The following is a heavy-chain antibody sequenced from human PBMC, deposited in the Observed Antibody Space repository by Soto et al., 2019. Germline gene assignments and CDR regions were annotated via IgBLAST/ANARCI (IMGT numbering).Heavy chain of an antibody. D-gene: IGHD1-26*01. V-gene: IGHV1-8*01. J-gene: IGHJ4*02. CDR2: MQPSTGRT. CDR1: GYSFTSLD. CDR3: APGVSAGVDY. Sequence: QVQLVQSGAEVREPGASVKVSCKASGYSFTSLDINWVRQTAGQGLEWMGWMQPSTGRTGYAQKFQGRVTMTRDTSINTAYMELPTLTADDTAFYYCAPGVSAGVDYWGQGTLVTVSS.